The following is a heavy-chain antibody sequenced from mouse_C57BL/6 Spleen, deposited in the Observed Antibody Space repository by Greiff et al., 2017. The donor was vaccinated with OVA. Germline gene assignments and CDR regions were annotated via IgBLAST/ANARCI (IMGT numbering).Heavy chain of an antibody. J-gene: IGHJ4*01. V-gene: IGHV1-18*01. D-gene: IGHD2-2*01. CDR1: GYTFTDYN. Sequence: EVHLVESGPELVKPGASVKISCKASGYTFTDYNMDWVKQSHGKSLEWIGDINPNNGGTIYNQKFKGKATLTVDKSSSTAYMERRSLTSEDTAVYYCARCGYDGAMDYWGQGTSVTVSS. CDR2: INPNNGGT. CDR3: ARCGYDGAMDY.